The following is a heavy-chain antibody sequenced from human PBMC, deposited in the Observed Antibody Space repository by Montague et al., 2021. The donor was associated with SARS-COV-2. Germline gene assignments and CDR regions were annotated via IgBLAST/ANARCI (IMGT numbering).Heavy chain of an antibody. J-gene: IGHJ4*02. CDR2: MHHNRST. V-gene: IGHV4-4*02. Sequence: SETLSLTCAVSGDAISRHNWEEYMPLPQWPMQEVCGEMHHNRSTKYKPSLESRVSMSVAKSWNQFSLRLTSVTAAATAIYYCARKGSGRSDLAYWGQGTLVTVSS. D-gene: IGHD1-26*01. CDR1: GDAISRHNW. CDR3: ARKGSGRSDLAY.